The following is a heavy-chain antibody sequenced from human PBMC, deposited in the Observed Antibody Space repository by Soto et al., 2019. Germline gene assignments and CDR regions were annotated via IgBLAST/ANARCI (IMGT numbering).Heavy chain of an antibody. CDR2: IYHSGST. D-gene: IGHD3-22*01. V-gene: IGHV4-4*02. CDR1: GGSISSSNW. Sequence: QVQLQESGPGLVKPSGTLSLTCAVSGGSISSSNWWSWVRQPPGKGLEWIGEIYHSGSTNYNPSLKCRVTISVDKSKNQFSLKLSSVTAADTAVYYCARLGDYYDSSGMADAFDIWGQGTMVTVSS. J-gene: IGHJ3*02. CDR3: ARLGDYYDSSGMADAFDI.